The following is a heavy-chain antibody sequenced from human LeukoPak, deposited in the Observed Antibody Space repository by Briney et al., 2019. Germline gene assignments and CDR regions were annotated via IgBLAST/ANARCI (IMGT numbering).Heavy chain of an antibody. CDR1: GFTFSRYW. CDR2: ISSDGSST. CDR3: ARDFSYPSGGVDY. D-gene: IGHD2-21*01. J-gene: IGHJ4*02. V-gene: IGHV3-74*01. Sequence: GGSLRLSCAASGFTFSRYWMHWVRQAPGKGLVWVSRISSDGSSTSYADSVKGRFTISRDNAKNTLYLQMNSLRAEDTAVYYCARDFSYPSGGVDYWGQGTLVTVSS.